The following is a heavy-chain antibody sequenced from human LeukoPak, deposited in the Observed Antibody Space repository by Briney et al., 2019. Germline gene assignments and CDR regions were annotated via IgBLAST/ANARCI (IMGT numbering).Heavy chain of an antibody. D-gene: IGHD6-13*01. J-gene: IGHJ6*02. CDR2: IWYDGSNK. CDR1: GFTFSSYG. V-gene: IGHV3-33*01. Sequence: PGGSLRLSCAASGFTFSSYGMHWVRQAPGKGLEWVAVIWYDGSNKYYADSVKGRFTISRDNSKDTLYLQMNSLRAEDTAVYYCARDRAFSSSWSETRNGNDDYYYYGMDVWGQGTTVTVSS. CDR3: ARDRAFSSSWSETRNGNDDYYYYGMDV.